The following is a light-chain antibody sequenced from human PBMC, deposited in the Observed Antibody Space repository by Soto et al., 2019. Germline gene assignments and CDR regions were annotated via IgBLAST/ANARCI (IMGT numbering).Light chain of an antibody. CDR2: DVS. CDR3: SSYTSSSPWV. Sequence: QSVLTQPASVSGSPGQSITISCTGTSNDVGGYNYVSWYQQHPGKAPKLMIYDVSNRPSGVSNRFSGSKSGNTASLTISWLQAEDEADYYCSSYTSSSPWVFGGGTKLTVL. CDR1: SNDVGGYNY. J-gene: IGLJ3*02. V-gene: IGLV2-14*01.